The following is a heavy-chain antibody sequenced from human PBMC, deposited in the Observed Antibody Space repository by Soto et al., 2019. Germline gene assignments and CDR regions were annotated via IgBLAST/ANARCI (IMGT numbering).Heavy chain of an antibody. CDR3: ARDFEGTEDAFDI. J-gene: IGHJ3*02. Sequence: ASVKVSCKASGYTFTGYYMHWVRQAPGQGLEWMGWINPNSGGTNYAQKFQGWVTMTRDTSISTAYMELSRLRSDDTAVYYCARDFEGTEDAFDIWGQGTMVTVSS. CDR2: INPNSGGT. V-gene: IGHV1-2*04. CDR1: GYTFTGYY. D-gene: IGHD3-9*01.